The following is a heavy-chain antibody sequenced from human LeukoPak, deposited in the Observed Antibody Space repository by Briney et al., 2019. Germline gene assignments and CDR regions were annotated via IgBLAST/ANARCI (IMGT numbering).Heavy chain of an antibody. J-gene: IGHJ5*02. Sequence: PSETLSLTCTVSGGSISSSSYYWGWIRQPPGKGLEWIGSIYYSGSTYYNPSLKSRVTISVDTSKNQFPLKLSSVTAADPAGYYCGKRRKNNWFDPWGQGPLVTVSS. CDR3: GKRRKNNWFDP. V-gene: IGHV4-39*06. CDR2: IYYSGST. CDR1: GGSISSSSYY.